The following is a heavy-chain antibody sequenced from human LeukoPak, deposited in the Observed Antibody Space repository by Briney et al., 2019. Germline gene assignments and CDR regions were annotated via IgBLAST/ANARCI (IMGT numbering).Heavy chain of an antibody. CDR3: AVRTRGSYFDY. CDR2: ISSSGDRT. Sequence: GGSLRLSCAGSGFTFSTYAMSWVRQAPGKGLEWVPGISSSGDRTFYRDSVKGRFTISRDNSKNTLYLQLNSLRAEDTAAYHCAVRTRGSYFDYWGQGALVTVSS. CDR1: GFTFSTYA. V-gene: IGHV3-23*01. D-gene: IGHD1-26*01. J-gene: IGHJ4*02.